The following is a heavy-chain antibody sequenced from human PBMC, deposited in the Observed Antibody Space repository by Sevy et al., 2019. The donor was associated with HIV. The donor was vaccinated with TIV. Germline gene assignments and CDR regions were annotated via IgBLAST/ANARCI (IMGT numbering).Heavy chain of an antibody. CDR2: ISSSSSYI. Sequence: GGYLRLSCAASGFTFSSYSMNWVRQAPGKGLEWISSISSSSSYIYYADSVKGRFTISRDNAKNSLYLQMNSLRAEDVAVYYCASHTGASGKFDYWGQGTLVTVSS. D-gene: IGHD1-1*01. J-gene: IGHJ4*02. V-gene: IGHV3-21*01. CDR3: ASHTGASGKFDY. CDR1: GFTFSSYS.